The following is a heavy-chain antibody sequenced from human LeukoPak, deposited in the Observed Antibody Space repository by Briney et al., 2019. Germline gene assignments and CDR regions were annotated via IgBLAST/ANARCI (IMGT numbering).Heavy chain of an antibody. V-gene: IGHV3-23*01. J-gene: IGHJ4*02. D-gene: IGHD6-19*01. CDR1: GFTFSTYS. CDR3: TKDVVPDSGWDLDY. Sequence: GGSVRLSCAASGFTFSTYSMTWVRQGPGKGLEWVSSIYPNGGSTFYADSVKGRFTISRDNSKNTLYLQMSSLRTEDTAIYYCTKDVVPDSGWDLDYWGQGTLVTVSS. CDR2: IYPNGGST.